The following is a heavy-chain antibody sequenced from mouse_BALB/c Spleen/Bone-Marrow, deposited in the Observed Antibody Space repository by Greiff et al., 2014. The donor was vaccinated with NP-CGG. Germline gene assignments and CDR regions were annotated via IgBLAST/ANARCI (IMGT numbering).Heavy chain of an antibody. J-gene: IGHJ4*01. Sequence: EVQLQQSGGGLVKPGGSLKLSCAASGFTFNSYAMSWVRQTPEKRLEWVATISSGGSYTYYPDSVKGRFTTSRDNAKNTLYLQMSSLKSEDTAMYYCTKIYYGYDGGYYYAMDYWGQGTSVTVSS. CDR1: GFTFNSYA. D-gene: IGHD2-2*01. CDR2: ISSGGSYT. CDR3: TKIYYGYDGGYYYAMDY. V-gene: IGHV5-6-4*01.